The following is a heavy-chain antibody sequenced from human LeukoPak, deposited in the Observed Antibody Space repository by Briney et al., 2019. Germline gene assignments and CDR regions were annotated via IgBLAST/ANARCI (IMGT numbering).Heavy chain of an antibody. CDR1: GFTVSSNY. J-gene: IGHJ4*02. V-gene: IGHV3-53*01. CDR3: ASLAGYSSSWSADYFDY. D-gene: IGHD6-13*01. Sequence: GGSLRLSCAASGFTVSSNYMSWVRQAPGKGLEWVSVIYPGGSTYYADSVKGRFTISRDNSKNTLYLQMNSLRAEDTAVYYCASLAGYSSSWSADYFDYWGQGTLVTVSS. CDR2: IYPGGST.